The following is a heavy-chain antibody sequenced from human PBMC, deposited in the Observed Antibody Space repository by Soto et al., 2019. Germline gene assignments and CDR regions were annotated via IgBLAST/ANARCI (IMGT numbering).Heavy chain of an antibody. V-gene: IGHV3-48*02. Sequence: GGSLRLSCDASGFTFSSHGMAWVRQAPGKGLEWVAFISSTSSTKNYADSVKGRFTISRDNTKNSLYLQMSSLRDEDTAVYYCARRITMVRGPYYYYGMDVWGQGTTVTVSS. CDR3: ARRITMVRGPYYYYGMDV. CDR2: ISSTSSTK. CDR1: GFTFSSHG. D-gene: IGHD3-10*01. J-gene: IGHJ6*02.